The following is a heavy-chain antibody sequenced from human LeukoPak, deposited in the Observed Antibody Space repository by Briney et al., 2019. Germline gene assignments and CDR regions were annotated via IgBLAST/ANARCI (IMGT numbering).Heavy chain of an antibody. J-gene: IGHJ4*02. CDR2: INTNTGNP. CDR3: ARQGPGYCGSTSCYGVDY. Sequence: ASVKVSCKASGYTFTSYAMNWVRQAPGQGLEWMGWINTNTGNPTYAQGFTGRFVFSLDTSGSTAYLQISSLKAEDTAVYYCARQGPGYCGSTSCYGVDYWGQGTLVTVSA. CDR1: GYTFTSYA. D-gene: IGHD2-2*01. V-gene: IGHV7-4-1*02.